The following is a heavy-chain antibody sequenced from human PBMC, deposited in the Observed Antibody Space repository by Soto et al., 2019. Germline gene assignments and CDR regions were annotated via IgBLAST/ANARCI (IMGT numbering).Heavy chain of an antibody. J-gene: IGHJ3*02. CDR1: GFTFTSSA. D-gene: IGHD2-2*01. V-gene: IGHV1-58*02. CDR2: IVVGSGNI. Sequence: SVKVSCKASGFTFTSSAMQWVRQARGQRLEWIGWIVVGSGNINYAQKFQERVTITRDMSTSTAYMELSSLRSEDTAVYYCAARYCSSTSCYFFAFDIWGQGTTVTVSS. CDR3: AARYCSSTSCYFFAFDI.